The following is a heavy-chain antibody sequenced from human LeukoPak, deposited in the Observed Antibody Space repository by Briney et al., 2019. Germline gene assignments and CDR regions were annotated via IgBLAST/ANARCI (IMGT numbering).Heavy chain of an antibody. CDR2: ISSSGSTI. D-gene: IGHD6-13*01. CDR3: ARDQWQQLAGEFDY. V-gene: IGHV3-48*03. J-gene: IGHJ4*02. Sequence: GGSLRLSCAASGFTFSSYEMNWVRQAPGKGLEWVSYISSSGSTIYYADSVKGRFTISRDNAKNSLYLRMNSLRAEDTAVYYCARDQWQQLAGEFDYWGQGTLVTVSS. CDR1: GFTFSSYE.